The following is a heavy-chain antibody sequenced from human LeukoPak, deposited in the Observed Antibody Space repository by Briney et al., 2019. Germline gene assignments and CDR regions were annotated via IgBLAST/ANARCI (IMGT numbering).Heavy chain of an antibody. CDR2: IRQDGGDQ. J-gene: IGHJ4*02. CDR1: GFTFSSYW. D-gene: IGHD3-3*01. V-gene: IGHV3-7*01. CDR3: ARGSRFYDFWSGFHDY. Sequence: QTGGSLRLSCVASGFTFSSYWMTWVRQAPGKGLEWVANIRQDGGDQYYVDSVKGRFTISRDNAKNSLFLQMNSLRAEDTAVYYCARGSRFYDFWSGFHDYWGQGTLVTVSS.